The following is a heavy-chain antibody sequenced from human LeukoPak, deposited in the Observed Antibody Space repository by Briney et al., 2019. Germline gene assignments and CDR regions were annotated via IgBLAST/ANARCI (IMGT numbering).Heavy chain of an antibody. J-gene: IGHJ4*02. V-gene: IGHV4-31*03. D-gene: IGHD4-17*01. CDR2: IYYSGST. CDR1: GGSISSGGYY. Sequence: SETLSLTCTVSGGSISSGGYYWSWIRQPPGKGLEWIGYIYYSGSTYYNPSLKSRVTISVDTSKNQFSLKLSSVTAADTAVYYCARDRGGDGDYVMDYWGQGTLVTVSS. CDR3: ARDRGGDGDYVMDY.